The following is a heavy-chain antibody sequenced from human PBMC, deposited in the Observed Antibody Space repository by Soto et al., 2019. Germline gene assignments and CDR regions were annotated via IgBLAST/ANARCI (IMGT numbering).Heavy chain of an antibody. V-gene: IGHV3-48*02. CDR2: ISPSSDTI. CDR1: GFTFSSYH. Sequence: EVQLVESGGGLVQPGGSLRLSCEASGFTFSSYHMNWVRQAPGKGLEWVSYISPSSDTIYYADSVKGRFTISRDNAKNSLFLQMKSLRDEDTAVYYCARDGGDGYNSGDYWGQGTLVTVSS. CDR3: ARDGGDGYNSGDY. D-gene: IGHD2-21*01. J-gene: IGHJ4*02.